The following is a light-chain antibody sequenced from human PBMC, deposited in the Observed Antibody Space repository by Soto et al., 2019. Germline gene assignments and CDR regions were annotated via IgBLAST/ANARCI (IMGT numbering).Light chain of an antibody. V-gene: IGLV1-44*01. CDR2: SND. J-gene: IGLJ2*01. Sequence: QSVLTQPPSASGAPGQTVTISCSGTTSNIGSHSVNWYRQLPGTAPKVVMFSNDERPSGVPDRSSGSKSGTSASLTITGLQSEDEADYYCTAWDTRLTGHLVFGGGTKVTVL. CDR3: TAWDTRLTGHLV. CDR1: TSNIGSHS.